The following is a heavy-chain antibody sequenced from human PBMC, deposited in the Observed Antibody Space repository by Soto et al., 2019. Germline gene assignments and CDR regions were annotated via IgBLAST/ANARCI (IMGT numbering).Heavy chain of an antibody. CDR1: GFTFSDFA. D-gene: IGHD3-3*01. CDR3: AKDSRGHTDFFDS. Sequence: PGESLKISCTASGFTFSDFAMSWFRQAPGKGLEWVSAITSRSHTTYYTDSVTGRFTISRDNSKNMFYLEMNNLRAEDTAVYFCAKDSRGHTDFFDSWGQGTPVTVSS. V-gene: IGHV3-23*01. J-gene: IGHJ4*02. CDR2: ITSRSHTT.